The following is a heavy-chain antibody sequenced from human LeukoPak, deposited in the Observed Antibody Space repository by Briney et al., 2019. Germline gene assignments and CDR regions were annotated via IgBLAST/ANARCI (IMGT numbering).Heavy chain of an antibody. CDR3: ARQGFNMGITGNVVFFDY. Sequence: SETLSLTCTVSGGSISSRSYYWGWIRQPPGKGLEWIGSISYSGSTYYNPSLKSRVTISVDTSKNQFSLKLSSVTAADTAVYYCARQGFNMGITGNVVFFDYWGQGTLVTVSS. D-gene: IGHD1-20*01. V-gene: IGHV4-39*01. CDR2: ISYSGST. J-gene: IGHJ4*02. CDR1: GGSISSRSYY.